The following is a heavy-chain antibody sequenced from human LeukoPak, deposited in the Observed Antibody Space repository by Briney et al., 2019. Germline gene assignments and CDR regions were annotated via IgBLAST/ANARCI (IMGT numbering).Heavy chain of an antibody. D-gene: IGHD3-22*01. V-gene: IGHV4-61*01. CDR2: VYYSGTT. Sequence: SETLSLTCTVSGGSVSSGSYYWSWIRQPPGKGLEWIGYVYYSGTTNYNPSLKSGLTISLDRSKNQFSLRLSSVTAADTAVYYCARGMYDSSGYDFDSWGQGTLVTVSS. CDR1: GGSVSSGSYY. J-gene: IGHJ4*02. CDR3: ARGMYDSSGYDFDS.